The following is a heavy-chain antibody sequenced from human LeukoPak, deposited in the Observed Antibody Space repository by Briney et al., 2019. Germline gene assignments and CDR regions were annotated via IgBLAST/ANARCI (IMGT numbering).Heavy chain of an antibody. D-gene: IGHD3-22*01. V-gene: IGHV1-69*05. CDR1: GYIFTDYY. CDR2: IIPIFGTA. J-gene: IGHJ5*02. CDR3: ARVVGPNYYDSSGPPPAGWFDP. Sequence: GASVKVSCKASGYIFTDYYMHWVRPAPGQGLEWMGGIIPIFGTANYAQKFQGRVTITTDESTSTAYMELSSLRSEDTAVYYCARVVGPNYYDSSGPPPAGWFDPWGQGTLVTVSS.